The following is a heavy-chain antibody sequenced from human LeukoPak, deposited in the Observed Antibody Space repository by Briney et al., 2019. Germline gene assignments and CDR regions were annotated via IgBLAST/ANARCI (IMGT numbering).Heavy chain of an antibody. CDR1: GFTFSNYA. CDR2: ISYDGSNK. Sequence: PGGSLRLSCAASGFTFSNYAMHWVRQAPGEGLEWVAVISYDGSNKNYADSVKGRFTISRGNSKKTLYLQMNSLRAEDTAVYYCARGLFRFCSSTSCLSPFDYWGQGALVTVSS. D-gene: IGHD2-2*01. J-gene: IGHJ4*02. V-gene: IGHV3-30*04. CDR3: ARGLFRFCSSTSCLSPFDY.